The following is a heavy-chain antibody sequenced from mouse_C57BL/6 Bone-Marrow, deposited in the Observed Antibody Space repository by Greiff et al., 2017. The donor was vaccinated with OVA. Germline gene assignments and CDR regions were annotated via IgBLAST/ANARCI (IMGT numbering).Heavy chain of an antibody. D-gene: IGHD3-2*02. J-gene: IGHJ2*01. CDR1: GFTFSDYG. CDR3: ASPRQLRLYYFDY. CDR2: LSNLAYSI. V-gene: IGHV5-15*01. Sequence: EVQRVESGGGLVQPGGSLKLSCAASGFTFSDYGMAWVRQAPRKGPEWVAFLSNLAYSIYYADTVTGRFPISRENAKNTLYLEMSSLRSEDTAMYYCASPRQLRLYYFDYWGQGTTLTVSS.